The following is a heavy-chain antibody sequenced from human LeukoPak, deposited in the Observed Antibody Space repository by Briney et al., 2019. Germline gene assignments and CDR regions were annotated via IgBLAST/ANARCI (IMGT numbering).Heavy chain of an antibody. CDR3: ARDRSSTSCYYLFDP. CDR1: GFTFRSYG. CDR2: ITSSSTYI. Sequence: GGSLRLSCAASGFTFRSYGMTWVRQAPGKGLEWVSSITSSSTYIYHADSVKGRFTISRDDAKNSLYLQMSSLRAEDTAVYYCARDRSSTSCYYLFDPWGQGTLVTVSS. J-gene: IGHJ5*02. V-gene: IGHV3-21*01. D-gene: IGHD2-2*01.